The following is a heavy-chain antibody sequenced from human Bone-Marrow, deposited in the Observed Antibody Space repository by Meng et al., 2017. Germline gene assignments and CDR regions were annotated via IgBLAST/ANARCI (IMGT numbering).Heavy chain of an antibody. CDR3: ASEPDAFAI. CDR1: GGTVSSGTYY. J-gene: IGHJ3*02. CDR2: IYYSGGT. V-gene: IGHV4-61*01. Sequence: GSLRLSCTVSGGTVSSGTYYWSWIRQPPGKGLEWIGYIYYSGGTNYNPSLKSRVTISVDTSKNQFSLKLSSVTAADTAVYYCASEPDAFAIWGQGTMVTVSS.